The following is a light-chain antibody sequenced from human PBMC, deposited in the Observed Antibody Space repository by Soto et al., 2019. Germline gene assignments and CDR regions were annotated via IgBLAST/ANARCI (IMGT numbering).Light chain of an antibody. CDR3: QKYNSAPWT. CDR1: QTISSW. Sequence: DIQMTQSPSTLSGSVGDRVTITWRASQTISSWLAWYQQKPGKVPNLLIYTASTLQSGVPSRFSGSGSGTDFTLTISSLQPGDVATYYCQKYNSAPWTFGQGTKVDIK. J-gene: IGKJ1*01. V-gene: IGKV1-27*01. CDR2: TAS.